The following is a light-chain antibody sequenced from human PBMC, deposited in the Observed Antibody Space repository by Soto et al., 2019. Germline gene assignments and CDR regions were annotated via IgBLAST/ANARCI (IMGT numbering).Light chain of an antibody. CDR3: QKYLSALWT. CDR1: QSVSSN. J-gene: IGKJ1*01. CDR2: GAS. Sequence: EIVMTQSPATLSVSPGERATLSCRASQSVSSNLAWYQQKPGQAPRLLIYGASTRATGIPARFSGSGSGTEFTLTISSLQSEDVATYYCQKYLSALWTFGQGTKVEIK. V-gene: IGKV3-15*01.